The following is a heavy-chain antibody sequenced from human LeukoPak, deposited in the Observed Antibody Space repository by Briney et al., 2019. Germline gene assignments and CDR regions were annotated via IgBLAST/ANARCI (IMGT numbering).Heavy chain of an antibody. CDR3: ARVIFRAYCGGDCYPL. Sequence: ASVKVSCKASGYTFTNYDISWVRQAPGQGLEWMGRIIPIFGTANYAQKFQGRVTITTDESTSTAYMELSSLRSEDTAVYYCARVIFRAYCGGDCYPLWGQGTLVTVSS. V-gene: IGHV1-69*05. CDR2: IIPIFGTA. CDR1: GYTFTNYD. D-gene: IGHD2-21*02. J-gene: IGHJ4*02.